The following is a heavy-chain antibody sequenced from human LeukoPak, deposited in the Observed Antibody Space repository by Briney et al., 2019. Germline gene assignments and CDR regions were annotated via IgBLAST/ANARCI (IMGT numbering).Heavy chain of an antibody. J-gene: IGHJ3*02. V-gene: IGHV4-30-4*01. CDR3: ARRVTYPSGAFDI. Sequence: SQTLSLTCPVSGGSVSSNNHYWTWIRQPPGKGLEWIGYISYSGNTYYNPSLKSRIIISVDTSKNQFSLSLISVTAADTAVYYCARRVTYPSGAFDIWGQGTMVTVSS. CDR1: GGSVSSNNHY. CDR2: ISYSGNT. D-gene: IGHD2/OR15-2a*01.